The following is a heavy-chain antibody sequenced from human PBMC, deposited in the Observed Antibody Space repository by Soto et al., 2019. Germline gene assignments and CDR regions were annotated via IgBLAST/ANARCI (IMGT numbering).Heavy chain of an antibody. CDR2: ISACTDNT. D-gene: IGHD1-1*01. CDR1: GSRFATSG. Sequence: ASVKVSWETYGSRFATSGITWMREAAGQGLEWLGWISACTDNTNCTQNLQLRVTMTTDTSTRTAYMELRSLRYDDMAVYYCARENWNYDYEYGMDVWGQGTTVTVS. CDR3: ARENWNYDYEYGMDV. V-gene: IGHV1-18*03. J-gene: IGHJ6*02.